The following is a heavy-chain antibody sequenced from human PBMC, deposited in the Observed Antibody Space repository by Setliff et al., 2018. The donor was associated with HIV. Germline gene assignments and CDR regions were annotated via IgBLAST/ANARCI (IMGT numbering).Heavy chain of an antibody. CDR1: GGTFRNYA. CDR3: ALASIVSTARWNH. D-gene: IGHD1-26*01. V-gene: IGHV1-2*02. J-gene: IGHJ5*02. CDR2: INPNSGAT. Sequence: ASVKVSCKASGGTFRNYAISWVRQAPGQGLEWMGGINPNSGATNYAQNFQGRVTMTRDTSISTAYMDLSSLTSDDTAVYYCALASIVSTARWNHWGRGTLVTVSS.